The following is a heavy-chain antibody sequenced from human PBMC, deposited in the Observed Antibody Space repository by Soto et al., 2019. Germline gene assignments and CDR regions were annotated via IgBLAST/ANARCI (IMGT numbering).Heavy chain of an antibody. D-gene: IGHD6-13*01. J-gene: IGHJ6*02. V-gene: IGHV4-34*01. Sequence: GFRLLPGKGLEWIGEINHSGRPSYNPSLKSRVTISVDTSKNQFSLKLSSVTEADTPVYFCERDNWYRSSYDYYYYGMEVWGQWTTVT. CDR3: ERDNWYRSSYDYYYYGMEV. CDR2: INHSGRP.